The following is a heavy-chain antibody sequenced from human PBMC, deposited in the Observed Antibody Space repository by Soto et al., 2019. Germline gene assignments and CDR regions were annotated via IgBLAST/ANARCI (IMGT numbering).Heavy chain of an antibody. V-gene: IGHV3-30-3*01. J-gene: IGHJ6*02. CDR3: AREGGSSSDYYYCGMDV. Sequence: GGSLRLSCAASGFTFSSYAMHWVRQAPGKGLEWVAVISYDGSNKYYADSVKGRFTISRDNSKNTLYLQMNSLRAEDTAVYYCAREGGSSSDYYYCGMDVWGQGTTVTVSS. CDR2: ISYDGSNK. D-gene: IGHD6-6*01. CDR1: GFTFSSYA.